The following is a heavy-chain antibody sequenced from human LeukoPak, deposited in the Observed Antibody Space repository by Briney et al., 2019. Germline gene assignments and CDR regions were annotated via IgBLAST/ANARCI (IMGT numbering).Heavy chain of an antibody. J-gene: IGHJ4*02. CDR2: MNPDSGNT. CDR1: GYTFRSYD. CDR3: ARGSFRGYCLDTSCYTINY. Sequence: ASVKVSCKASGYTFRSYDINWVRQATGQGLEWMGWMNPDSGNTGYAQNFQGRVTMTSNTSTTTAYMELTSLRSEDTAVYYCARGSFRGYCLDTSCYTINYWGQGTLVTVSS. D-gene: IGHD2-2*02. V-gene: IGHV1-8*01.